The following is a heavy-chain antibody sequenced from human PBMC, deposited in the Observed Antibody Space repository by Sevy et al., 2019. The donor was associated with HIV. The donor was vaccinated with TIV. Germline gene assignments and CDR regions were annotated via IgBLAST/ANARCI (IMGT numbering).Heavy chain of an antibody. CDR1: GFNFNNTW. D-gene: IGHD6-19*01. J-gene: IGHJ4*02. CDR2: VKSEVDGGTR. V-gene: IGHV3-15*01. CDR3: TTGGGSITVAGTPFDY. Sequence: GGSLRLSCATSGFNFNNTWMSWVRQAPGKGLEWVGRVKSEVDGGTRDYAAPVRGRFTMSRDDSGSTLYLQMDTLTSEDTAVYYCTTGGGSITVAGTPFDYWGQGTQVTVSS.